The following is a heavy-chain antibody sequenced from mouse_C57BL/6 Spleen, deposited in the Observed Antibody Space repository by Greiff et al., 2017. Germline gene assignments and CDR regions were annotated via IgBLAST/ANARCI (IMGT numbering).Heavy chain of an antibody. Sequence: QVQLQQPGAELVRPGSSVKLSCKASGYTFPSYWMDWVKQRPGQGLEWIGNIYPSDSETHYNQKFKDKATLTVDKSSSTAYMQLSSLTSEDSAVYYCARGGWLGFAYWGQGTLVTVSA. D-gene: IGHD2-3*01. CDR3: ARGGWLGFAY. CDR2: IYPSDSET. CDR1: GYTFPSYW. V-gene: IGHV1-61*01. J-gene: IGHJ3*01.